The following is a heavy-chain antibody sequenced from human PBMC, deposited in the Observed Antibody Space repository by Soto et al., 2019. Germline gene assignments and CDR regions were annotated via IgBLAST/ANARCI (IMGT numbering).Heavy chain of an antibody. CDR1: GSSINTDHYY. CDR3: AGRGIAADVKWFYP. CDR2: FYHTGST. V-gene: IGHV4-39*01. Sequence: ESGPGLVKPSETLSLTCSVSGSSINTDHYYWDWIRQPPGKGLEGIGSFYHTGSTFYNPSLKSRLNMSADTAKNQFSLTLPAVSAADPAVYHCAGRGIAADVKWFYPWGQGILVTVSS. J-gene: IGHJ5*02. D-gene: IGHD6-13*01.